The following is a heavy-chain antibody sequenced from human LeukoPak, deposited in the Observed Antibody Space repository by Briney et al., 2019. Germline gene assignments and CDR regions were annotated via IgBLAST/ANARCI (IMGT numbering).Heavy chain of an antibody. CDR3: AKYGDYVGY. D-gene: IGHD4-17*01. Sequence: SETLSLTCTVSGGSISSSSYYWGWIRQPPGKGLEWIGSIYYSGSTYYNPSLKSRVTISVDTSKNQFSLKLSSVTAADTAVYYCAKYGDYVGYWGQGTLVTVSS. CDR2: IYYSGST. CDR1: GGSISSSSYY. J-gene: IGHJ4*02. V-gene: IGHV4-39*07.